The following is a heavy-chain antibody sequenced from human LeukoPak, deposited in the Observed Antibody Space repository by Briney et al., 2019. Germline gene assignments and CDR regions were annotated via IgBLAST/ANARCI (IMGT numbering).Heavy chain of an antibody. CDR2: ISWNSGSI. CDR1: GFTFDDYA. Sequence: PGGSLRLSCAASGFTFDDYAMHWVRQAPGKGLEWVSGISWNSGSIGYADSVKGRFTISRDNAKNSLYLQMNSLRAEDTALYYCASASIAAADFDYWGQGTLVTVSS. D-gene: IGHD6-13*01. J-gene: IGHJ4*02. CDR3: ASASIAAADFDY. V-gene: IGHV3-9*01.